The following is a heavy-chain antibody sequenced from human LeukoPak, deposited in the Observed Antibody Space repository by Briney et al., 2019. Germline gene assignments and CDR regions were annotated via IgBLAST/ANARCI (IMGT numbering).Heavy chain of an antibody. CDR2: IYYSGST. J-gene: IGHJ4*02. CDR3: ATIAAAGTGLDY. CDR1: DGSTTGYY. D-gene: IGHD6-13*01. Sequence: SETLSLTCSVSDGSTTGYYWSWIRQPPGKGLEWIGYIYYSGSTNYNPSLKSRVTISVDTSKNQFSLKLSSVTAADTAVYYCATIAAAGTGLDYWGQGTLVTVSS. V-gene: IGHV4-59*08.